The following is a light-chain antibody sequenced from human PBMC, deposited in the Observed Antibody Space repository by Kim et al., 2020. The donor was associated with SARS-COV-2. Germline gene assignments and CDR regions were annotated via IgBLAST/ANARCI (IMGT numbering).Light chain of an antibody. V-gene: IGLV2-8*01. CDR3: ISYAGNNVYV. J-gene: IGLJ1*01. Sequence: GQSVTISCTGTSSNFGGYNYVSWYQQHPGKAPKLMIYDVNRRPSGVPDRFSASKSGNTASLTVSGLQAEDEADYYCISYAGNNVYVFGTGTKVTVL. CDR1: SSNFGGYNY. CDR2: DVN.